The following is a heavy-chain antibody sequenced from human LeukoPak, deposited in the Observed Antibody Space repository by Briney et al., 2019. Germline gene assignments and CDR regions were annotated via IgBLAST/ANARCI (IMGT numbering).Heavy chain of an antibody. CDR2: MNPNSGNT. CDR1: GYTFTSYD. V-gene: IGHV1-8*01. Sequence: SVKVSCKASGYTFTSYDINWVRQATGQGLEWMGWMNPNSGNTGYAQKFQGRVTMTRNTSISTAYMELSSLRSEDTAVYYCARGVGAPRGAYYYYMDVWGKGTTVTISS. D-gene: IGHD1-26*01. J-gene: IGHJ6*03. CDR3: ARGVGAPRGAYYYYMDV.